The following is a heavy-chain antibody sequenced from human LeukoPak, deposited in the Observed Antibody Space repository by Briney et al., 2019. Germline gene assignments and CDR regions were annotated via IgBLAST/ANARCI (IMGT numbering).Heavy chain of an antibody. V-gene: IGHV1-18*01. J-gene: IGHJ6*02. D-gene: IGHD5-12*01. CDR1: GYTFTNYG. CDR3: ARDVGGYSQQYYYYGMDV. CDR2: ISADNGNT. Sequence: ASVKVSCKASGYTFTNYGISWVRQAPGQGLEWMGWISADNGNTKYAKKVQGRVTMTGDTSTRTAHMELRSLGSDDAAVYYCARDVGGYSQQYYYYGMDVWGQGTTVTVSS.